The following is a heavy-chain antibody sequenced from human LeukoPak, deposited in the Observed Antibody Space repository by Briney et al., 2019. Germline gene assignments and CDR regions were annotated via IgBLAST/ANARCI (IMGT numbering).Heavy chain of an antibody. J-gene: IGHJ3*01. Sequence: PSETLSLTCAVSGGSISSSNWWSWVRQPPGKGLEWIGEIYHSGSTNYNPSLKSRVTISVDTSKNQFSLKLSSVTAADTAVYYCARRGSGSYSPWGQGTMVTVSS. CDR2: IYHSGST. CDR3: ARRGSGSYSP. CDR1: GGSISSSNW. V-gene: IGHV4-4*02. D-gene: IGHD3-10*01.